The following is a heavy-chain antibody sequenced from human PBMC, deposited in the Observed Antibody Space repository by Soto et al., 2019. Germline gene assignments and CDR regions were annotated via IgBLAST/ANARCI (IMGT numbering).Heavy chain of an antibody. V-gene: IGHV4-34*01. CDR3: ASYHFLDLWTGSRHYMDV. CDR1: GGSLSGYY. Sequence: QVHLEQWGAGLLNPSETLSLTCAVYGGSLSGYYWSWVRQSPGKGLEWIGDINHSGTANYNPSLKTRATISADASKHQFSLRLTSVTAADSATYYCASYHFLDLWTGSRHYMDVWSRGTPVTVS. D-gene: IGHD3-9*01. J-gene: IGHJ6*03. CDR2: INHSGTA.